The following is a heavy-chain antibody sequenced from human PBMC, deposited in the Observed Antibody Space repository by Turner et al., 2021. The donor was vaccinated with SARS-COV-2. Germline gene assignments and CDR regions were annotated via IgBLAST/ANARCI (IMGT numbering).Heavy chain of an antibody. CDR2: IWYDGSNK. D-gene: IGHD4-17*01. CDR3: ARGAHGDYEDAFDI. V-gene: IGHV3-33*01. Sequence: QVQLVESGGGVVQPGRSLRLSCVASGFTFSSYGMHWVRQAPGKGLEWVAVIWYDGSNKFYADSVKGRFTISRDNSKNTLYLQMNSLRAEDTAVYYCARGAHGDYEDAFDIWGQGTLVTISS. J-gene: IGHJ3*02. CDR1: GFTFSSYG.